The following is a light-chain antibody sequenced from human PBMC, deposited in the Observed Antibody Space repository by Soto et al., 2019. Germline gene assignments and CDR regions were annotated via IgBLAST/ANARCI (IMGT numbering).Light chain of an antibody. CDR2: SNI. V-gene: IGLV1-44*01. CDR3: ASWDDSLKSPV. CDR1: RSNIGRKI. Sequence: QSVLSQPPSASGTPGQTVTISCSGSRSNIGRKIVNWYQQVPGTAPKLLIYSNIQRPSEVPDRFSAPKSGTSASLAISGLQSDDEATYYCASWDDSLKSPVFGGGTKVTV. J-gene: IGLJ3*02.